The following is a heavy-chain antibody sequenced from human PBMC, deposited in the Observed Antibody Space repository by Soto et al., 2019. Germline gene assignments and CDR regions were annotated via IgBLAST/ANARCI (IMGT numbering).Heavy chain of an antibody. CDR1: GFTFSSYW. V-gene: IGHV3-7*01. D-gene: IGHD2-2*01. CDR3: ASKKCSSTSCYPMHYYYYMDV. Sequence: GGSLRLSCAASGFTFSSYWMSWVRQAPGKGLEWVANIKQDGSEKYYVDSVKGRFTISRDNAKNSLYLQMNSLRAEDTAVYYCASKKCSSTSCYPMHYYYYMDVWGKGTTVTVSS. CDR2: IKQDGSEK. J-gene: IGHJ6*03.